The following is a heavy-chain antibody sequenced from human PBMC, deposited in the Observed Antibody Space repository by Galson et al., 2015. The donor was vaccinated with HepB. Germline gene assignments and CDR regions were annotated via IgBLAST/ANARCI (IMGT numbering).Heavy chain of an antibody. CDR3: AKDSSSWAEYYFDY. V-gene: IGHV3-9*01. Sequence: SLRLSCAASGFTFDDYAMHWVRQAPGKGLEWVSGISWNSGSIGYADSVKGRFTISRDNAKNSLYLQMNSLRAEDTALYYCAKDSSSWAEYYFDYWGQGTLVTVSS. D-gene: IGHD6-13*01. J-gene: IGHJ4*02. CDR2: ISWNSGSI. CDR1: GFTFDDYA.